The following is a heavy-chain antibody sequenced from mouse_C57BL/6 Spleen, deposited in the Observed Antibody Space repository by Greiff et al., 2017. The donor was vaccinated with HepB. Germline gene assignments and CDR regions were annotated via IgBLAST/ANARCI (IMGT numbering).Heavy chain of an antibody. CDR3: ASLRRRGGDY. Sequence: VKLQESGPGLVAPSQSLSITCTVSGFSLTSYGVDWVRQSPGKGLEWLGVIWGVGSTNYNSALKSRLSISKDNSKSQVFLKMNSLQTDDTAMYYCASLRRRGGDYWGQGTSVTVSS. D-gene: IGHD1-1*02. J-gene: IGHJ4*01. CDR2: IWGVGST. CDR1: GFSLTSYG. V-gene: IGHV2-6*01.